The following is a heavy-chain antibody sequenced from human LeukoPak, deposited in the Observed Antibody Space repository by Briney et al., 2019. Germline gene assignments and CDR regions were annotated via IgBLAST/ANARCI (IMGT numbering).Heavy chain of an antibody. CDR3: VRLPSQAAYDY. V-gene: IGHV4-59*08. J-gene: IGHJ4*02. Sequence: KPSETLSLTCTVSVDPKTSFDEPWLRQPPGKGLEWIAYNYHSGNTNYNPSLKGRVTISVDTSKNQFSLQLSSVAAADTAVYYCVRLPSQAAYDYWGQGTLVSVS. CDR1: VDPKTSFD. CDR2: NYHSGNT.